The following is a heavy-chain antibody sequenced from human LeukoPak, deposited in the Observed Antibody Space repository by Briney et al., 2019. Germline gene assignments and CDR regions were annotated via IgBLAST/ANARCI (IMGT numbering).Heavy chain of an antibody. J-gene: IGHJ4*02. V-gene: IGHV1-69*13. CDR2: IIPIFGTA. D-gene: IGHD3-22*01. CDR3: ARGFQGITMIGNWIF. Sequence: SVKVSCKASGGTSSSYAISWVRQAPGQGLEWMGGIIPIFGTANYAQKFQGRVTITADESTSTAYMELSSLRSEDTAVYYCARGFQGITMIGNWIFWGQGTLVTVSS. CDR1: GGTSSSYA.